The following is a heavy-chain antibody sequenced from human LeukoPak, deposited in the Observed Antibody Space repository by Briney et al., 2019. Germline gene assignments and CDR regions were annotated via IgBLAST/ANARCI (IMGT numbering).Heavy chain of an antibody. CDR2: ISNNDGST. J-gene: IGHJ4*02. CDR1: GFTFSSYA. V-gene: IGHV3-23*01. Sequence: PGGSLRLSCAASGFTFSSYAMSWVRQAPGKGLEWVSTISNNDGSTYYADSVKGRFTISRDNSKNTLYLQMNTLRAEDMAVYYCARAQRHNWNYLVYYFDYWGQGTLVTVSS. D-gene: IGHD1-7*01. CDR3: ARAQRHNWNYLVYYFDY.